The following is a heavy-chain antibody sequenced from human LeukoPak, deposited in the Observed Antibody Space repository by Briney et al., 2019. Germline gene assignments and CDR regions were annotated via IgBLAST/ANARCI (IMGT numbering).Heavy chain of an antibody. CDR2: IYHSGST. CDR1: GYSISSGYH. J-gene: IGHJ4*02. Sequence: SETLSLTCTVSGYSISSGYHWGWIRQPSGKGLEWIGSIYHSGSTYYNPSLKSRVTISVDTSKNQFSLKLSFVTAADTAVYYCARGGLGYCSSTSCAFDYWGQGTLVTVSS. D-gene: IGHD2-2*01. V-gene: IGHV4-38-2*02. CDR3: ARGGLGYCSSTSCAFDY.